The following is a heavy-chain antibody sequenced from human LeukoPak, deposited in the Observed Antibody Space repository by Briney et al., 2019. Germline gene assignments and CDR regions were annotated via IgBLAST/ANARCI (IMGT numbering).Heavy chain of an antibody. V-gene: IGHV3-48*01. CDR3: ARDSGVFYSSGWWDFDY. CDR1: GFTFSSYS. CDR2: ISSSSSTI. D-gene: IGHD6-19*01. Sequence: GGSLRLSCAASGFTFSSYSMNWVRQAPGKGLEWVSYISSSSSTIYYADSVKGRFTISRDNAKNSLYLQMNSLRAEDTAVYYCARDSGVFYSSGWWDFDYWGQGTLVTVSS. J-gene: IGHJ4*02.